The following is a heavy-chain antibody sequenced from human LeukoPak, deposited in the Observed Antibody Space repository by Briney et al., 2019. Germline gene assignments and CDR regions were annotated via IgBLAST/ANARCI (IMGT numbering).Heavy chain of an antibody. Sequence: SETLSLTCTVSGGSISIYYWSWIRQPPGKGLEWIGYIYYSGSTNYNPSLKSRVTISVDTSKNQISLKLSSVTAADTAVYYCARGNGWNYYWGQGTLVTVSS. CDR3: ARGNGWNYY. D-gene: IGHD1-7*01. V-gene: IGHV4-59*01. CDR1: GGSISIYY. J-gene: IGHJ4*02. CDR2: IYYSGST.